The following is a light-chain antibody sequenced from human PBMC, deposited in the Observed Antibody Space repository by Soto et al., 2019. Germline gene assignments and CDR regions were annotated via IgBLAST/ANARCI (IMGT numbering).Light chain of an antibody. V-gene: IGKV3-11*01. Sequence: EIVLTQSPATLSLSPGERATLSCRASQSVSRVLAWFQQKPGQAPRLLIYDASNRATGIPARFSGSGSGTDFTLTISSLEPEDFEVYYCQHRSNWTWTFGQGAKVEIK. CDR1: QSVSRV. J-gene: IGKJ1*01. CDR3: QHRSNWTWT. CDR2: DAS.